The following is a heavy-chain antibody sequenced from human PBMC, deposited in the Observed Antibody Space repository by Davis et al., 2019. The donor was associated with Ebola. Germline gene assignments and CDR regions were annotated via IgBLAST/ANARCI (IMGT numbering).Heavy chain of an antibody. CDR3: ARGVAGTTFYAFDI. Sequence: ASVKVSCKASGYTFTGYYMHWVRQAPGQGLEWMGWINPNSGGTNYAQKFQGWVTMTRDTSISTAYMELSRLRSDDTAVYYCARGVAGTTFYAFDIWGQGTMVTVSS. CDR1: GYTFTGYY. V-gene: IGHV1-2*04. J-gene: IGHJ3*02. D-gene: IGHD1-7*01. CDR2: INPNSGGT.